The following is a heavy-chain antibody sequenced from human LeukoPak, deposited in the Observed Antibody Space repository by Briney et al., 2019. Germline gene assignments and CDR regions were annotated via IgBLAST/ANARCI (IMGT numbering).Heavy chain of an antibody. CDR1: GFTFSTYW. Sequence: PGGSLRLSCAASGFTFSTYWMHWVRQVPGKGLVWVSRISRDGNTTDYADAVKGRFTISRDNAKNTLYLEMSSLRAEDTAVYYCAKEFSDIVVVPAAMPGDAFDIWGQGTMVTVSS. CDR3: AKEFSDIVVVPAAMPGDAFDI. D-gene: IGHD2-2*01. V-gene: IGHV3-74*01. CDR2: ISRDGNTT. J-gene: IGHJ3*02.